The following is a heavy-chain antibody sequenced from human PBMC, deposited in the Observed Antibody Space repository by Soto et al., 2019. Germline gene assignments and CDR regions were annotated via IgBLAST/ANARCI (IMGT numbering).Heavy chain of an antibody. V-gene: IGHV4-59*01. D-gene: IGHD3-3*01. Sequence: SETLSLTCTVSGGSISSYYWSWVRQPPGKGLEWIGYIYYSGSTNYNPSLKSRVTISVDTSKNQFSLKLSSVTAADTAVYYCARALTYYDFWSGYHPGMDVWGQGTTVTVSS. CDR3: ARALTYYDFWSGYHPGMDV. CDR1: GGSISSYY. J-gene: IGHJ6*02. CDR2: IYYSGST.